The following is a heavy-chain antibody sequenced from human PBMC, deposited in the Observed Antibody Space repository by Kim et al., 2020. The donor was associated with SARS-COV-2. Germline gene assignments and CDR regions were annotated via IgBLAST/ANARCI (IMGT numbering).Heavy chain of an antibody. CDR1: GFTFDDYA. J-gene: IGHJ3*02. CDR3: AKGDSSGYYRPDAFDI. V-gene: IGHV3-9*01. D-gene: IGHD3-22*01. CDR2: ISWNSGSI. Sequence: GGSLRLSCAASGFTFDDYAMHWVRQAPGKGLEWVSGISWNSGSIGYADSVKGRFTISRDNAKNSLYLQMNSLRAEDTALYYCAKGDSSGYYRPDAFDIWGQGTMVTVSS.